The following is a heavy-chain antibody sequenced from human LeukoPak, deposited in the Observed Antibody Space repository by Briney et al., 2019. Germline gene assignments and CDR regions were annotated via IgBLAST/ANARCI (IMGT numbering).Heavy chain of an antibody. CDR3: ARGGYSGYDLDY. CDR2: INPNSGDT. J-gene: IGHJ4*02. D-gene: IGHD5-12*01. V-gene: IGHV1-2*02. Sequence: ASVKVSCTASGYTFTGYYMHWVRQAPGQGLEWMGWINPNSGDTNYAQKFQGRVTMTRDTFIRTAYMELSRLRSDDTDVYYCARGGYSGYDLDYWGQGTLVTVSS. CDR1: GYTFTGYY.